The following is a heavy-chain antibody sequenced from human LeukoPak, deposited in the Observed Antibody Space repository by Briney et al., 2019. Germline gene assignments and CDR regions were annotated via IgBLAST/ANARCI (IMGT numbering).Heavy chain of an antibody. D-gene: IGHD2-2*03. CDR2: ISPDGSST. Sequence: PGGSLRLSCAASGFTFSSYWMHWVRQVSGKGLVWVSRISPDGSSTTYADSVKGRFTISRDNAKNTLYLQMNSLRAEDTAVYYCARRHDPFGYCSSTSCLGWFDPWGQGTLVTVSS. V-gene: IGHV3-74*01. CDR1: GFTFSSYW. J-gene: IGHJ5*02. CDR3: ARRHDPFGYCSSTSCLGWFDP.